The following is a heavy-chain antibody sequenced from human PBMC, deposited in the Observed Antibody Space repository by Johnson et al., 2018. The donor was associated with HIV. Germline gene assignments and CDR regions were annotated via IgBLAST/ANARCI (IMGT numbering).Heavy chain of an antibody. CDR1: GFIFSSYA. Sequence: QMLLVESGGGVVQPGRSLRLSCAASGFIFSSYAMHWVRQAPGEGLELVAVISYDGSNKYYADSLKGRFTISRDNSKNTLYLQMNSLRAEDTAVYYCAKDPGGGSYPNDAFDIGGQGTMVTVSS. V-gene: IGHV3-30*04. CDR3: AKDPGGGSYPNDAFDI. D-gene: IGHD1-26*01. J-gene: IGHJ3*02. CDR2: ISYDGSNK.